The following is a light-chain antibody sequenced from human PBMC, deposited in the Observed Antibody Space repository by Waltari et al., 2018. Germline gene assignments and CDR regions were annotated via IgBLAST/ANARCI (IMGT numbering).Light chain of an antibody. CDR1: SSDIGNYNY. CDR2: EVS. CDR3: SSYTNRATLRV. Sequence: QSALAQPASVSGSPGQSIAISCTGTSSDIGNYNYVSWYQQHPGKAPKLILYEVSDRPSGVSRRLSGSKSGNKATLTISGLQADDEADYYCSSYTNRATLRVFGTGTKVTVL. J-gene: IGLJ1*01. V-gene: IGLV2-14*01.